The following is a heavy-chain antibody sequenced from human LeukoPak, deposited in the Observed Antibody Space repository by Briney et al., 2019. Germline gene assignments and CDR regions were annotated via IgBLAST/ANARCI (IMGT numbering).Heavy chain of an antibody. CDR2: ISSSSYI. CDR3: ARWGSSSYFDY. CDR1: GFTFSSYS. V-gene: IGHV3-21*01. Sequence: GGSLRLSCAASGFTFSSYSMNWVRQAPGKGLEWVSSISSSSYIYYAGSVKGRFTISRDNAKNSLYLQMNSLRAEDTAVYYCARWGSSSYFDYWGQGTLVTVSS. D-gene: IGHD6-6*01. J-gene: IGHJ4*02.